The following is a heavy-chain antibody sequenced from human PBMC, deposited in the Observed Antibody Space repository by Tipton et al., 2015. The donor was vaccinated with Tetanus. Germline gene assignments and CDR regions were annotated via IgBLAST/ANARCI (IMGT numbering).Heavy chain of an antibody. V-gene: IGHV4-31*03. J-gene: IGHJ4*02. CDR1: GASINAGGYL. CDR3: ARGLPREPFYLDY. CDR2: IYYTELT. D-gene: IGHD1-26*01. Sequence: LRLSCTVSGASINAGGYLWTWVRQHPGKGLEWIGNIYYTELTSYTPSLNSRVSIPVDTSKNQFSLRLTSVTAADTAVYFCARGLPREPFYLDYWGRGTLVIVSS.